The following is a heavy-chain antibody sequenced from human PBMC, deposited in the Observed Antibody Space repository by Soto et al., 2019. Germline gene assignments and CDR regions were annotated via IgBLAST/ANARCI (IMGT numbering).Heavy chain of an antibody. CDR2: INADGSSK. Sequence: EVQLVESGGGLVQPGGSLRLSCAASGFTLSRHGMHWVRQAAGKEPVWVSRINADGSSKSYADSVEGRFIISRDNAMNTLSLQMNSLRLEDTAVYYCASEIIAVSGRSRWFDPWGQGTLVTVSS. V-gene: IGHV3-74*03. J-gene: IGHJ5*02. CDR1: GFTLSRHG. D-gene: IGHD6-19*01. CDR3: ASEIIAVSGRSRWFDP.